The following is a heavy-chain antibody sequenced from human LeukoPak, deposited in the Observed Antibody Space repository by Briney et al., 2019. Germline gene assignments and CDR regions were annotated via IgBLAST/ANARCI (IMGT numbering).Heavy chain of an antibody. Sequence: GGSLRLSCAASGFTFSSYAMSWVRQAPGKGLEWVSAISGSGGSTYYADSVKGRFTTSRDNSKNTLYLQMNSLRAEDTAVYYCAKYSSGWYEMGYFDYWGQGTLVTVSS. J-gene: IGHJ4*02. CDR1: GFTFSSYA. CDR3: AKYSSGWYEMGYFDY. V-gene: IGHV3-23*01. CDR2: ISGSGGST. D-gene: IGHD6-19*01.